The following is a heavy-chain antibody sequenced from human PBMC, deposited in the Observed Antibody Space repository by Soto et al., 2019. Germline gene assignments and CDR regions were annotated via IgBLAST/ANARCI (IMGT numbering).Heavy chain of an antibody. CDR3: ARPVVAGTPDY. D-gene: IGHD2-15*01. CDR1: GFTFSRSP. CDR2: ISADGSSQ. J-gene: IGHJ4*02. V-gene: IGHV3-30-3*01. Sequence: QVQLVESGGGEVQPGTSLRLSCAASGFTFSRSPMHWVRQAPGKGLDWVGLISADGSSQHYADSVRSRFIISRDNFRSTVSLQMDRLRAEDTDVYYCARPVVAGTPDYWGQGTLVSVSS.